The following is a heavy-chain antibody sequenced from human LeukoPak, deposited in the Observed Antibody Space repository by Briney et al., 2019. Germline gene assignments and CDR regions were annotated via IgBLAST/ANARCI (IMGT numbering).Heavy chain of an antibody. J-gene: IGHJ4*02. Sequence: SETLSLTCTVSGDSISRSSYYWAWIRQPPGKGLEWIGSIYYSGSTYYNPSLKSRVTISVGTSKNQFSLKVSSVTAADTAVYYCARHRRSTTGSEEYDYWGQGTLVTVSS. CDR2: IYYSGST. D-gene: IGHD2-8*02. CDR1: GDSISRSSYY. V-gene: IGHV4-39*01. CDR3: ARHRRSTTGSEEYDY.